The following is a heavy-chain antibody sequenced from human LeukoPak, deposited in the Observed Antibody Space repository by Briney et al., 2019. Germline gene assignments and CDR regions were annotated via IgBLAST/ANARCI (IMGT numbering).Heavy chain of an antibody. CDR3: ARQNDRSHDY. CDR2: IYYSGTT. CDR1: GGSISRSSYY. J-gene: IGHJ4*02. Sequence: PSETLSLTCTVSGGSISRSSYYWGWIRQPPGKGLEWIGSIYYSGTTYSNPSLKSRVTTSVDTSKNQFSLKLRSVTAADTAVYYCARQNDRSHDYWGQGTLVTVSS. D-gene: IGHD1-1*01. V-gene: IGHV4-39*01.